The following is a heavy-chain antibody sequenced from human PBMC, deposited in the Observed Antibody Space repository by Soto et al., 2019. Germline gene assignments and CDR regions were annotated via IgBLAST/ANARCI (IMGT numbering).Heavy chain of an antibody. D-gene: IGHD5-12*01. V-gene: IGHV4-4*02. CDR1: GGSISSSNW. J-gene: IGHJ5*02. CDR2: IYNSGST. Sequence: QVQLQESGPGLVKPSGTLSLTCAVSGGSISSSNWWCWVRQPPGKGLEWSGEIYNSGSTNYNPSLKSRVTISVDKSKYQFSLKLSSVTAADTAVYYCARGFLGATILGTNWFDPWGQGTLVTVSS. CDR3: ARGFLGATILGTNWFDP.